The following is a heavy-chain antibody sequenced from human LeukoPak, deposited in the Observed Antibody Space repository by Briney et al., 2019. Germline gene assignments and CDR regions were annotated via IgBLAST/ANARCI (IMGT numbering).Heavy chain of an antibody. Sequence: PSETLSLTCTASGVSISTNNYHWGWIRQAPGKELEWIGRIDFGGSVNYNPSLKSRVTISMDTSKNQFYLNMRFVTAADTALYYSARGGIISRIVRGGFDSWGQGTLVAVSS. J-gene: IGHJ5*01. CDR2: IDFGGSV. CDR3: ARGGIISRIVRGGFDS. V-gene: IGHV4-39*01. CDR1: GVSISTNNYH. D-gene: IGHD3-10*02.